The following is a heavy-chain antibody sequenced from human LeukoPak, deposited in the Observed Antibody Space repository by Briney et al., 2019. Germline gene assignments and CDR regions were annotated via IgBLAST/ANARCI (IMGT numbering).Heavy chain of an antibody. V-gene: IGHV3-23*01. CDR1: GFTFSDYD. Sequence: GGSLRLSCAASGFTFSDYDMNWVRQAPGKGLEWVSAISGAGGTTLYADSVKGRFTISRDNSKNTLYLQMSSLRVEDTAVYYCARDPNGDYIGAFEIWGQGTMVTVSS. CDR2: ISGAGGTT. CDR3: ARDPNGDYIGAFEI. J-gene: IGHJ3*02. D-gene: IGHD4-17*01.